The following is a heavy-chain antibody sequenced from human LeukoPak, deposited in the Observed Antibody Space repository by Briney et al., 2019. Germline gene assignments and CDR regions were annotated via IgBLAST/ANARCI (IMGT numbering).Heavy chain of an antibody. CDR3: ARGRGYCSSTSCYRGSYYYYYMDV. J-gene: IGHJ6*03. Sequence: SETLSLTCAVYGGSFSGYYWSWIRQPPGKGLEWIGEINHSGSTNYNPSLKSRVTISVDTSKNQFSLKLSSVTAADTAVYYCARGRGYCSSTSCYRGSYYYYYMDVWGKGTTVTVSS. V-gene: IGHV4-34*01. CDR1: GGSFSGYY. D-gene: IGHD2-2*01. CDR2: INHSGST.